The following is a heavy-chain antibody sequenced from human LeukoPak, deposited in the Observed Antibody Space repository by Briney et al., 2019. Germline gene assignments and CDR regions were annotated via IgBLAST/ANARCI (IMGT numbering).Heavy chain of an antibody. Sequence: ASVKVSCKASGYTFTGYYMHWVRQAPGQGLEWMGWINPNSGGTNYAQKFQGRVIMTRDTSISTAYMELSRLRSDDTAVYYCARSCGGDCLDAFDIWGQGTMVTVSS. CDR2: INPNSGGT. D-gene: IGHD2-21*01. J-gene: IGHJ3*02. V-gene: IGHV1-2*02. CDR3: ARSCGGDCLDAFDI. CDR1: GYTFTGYY.